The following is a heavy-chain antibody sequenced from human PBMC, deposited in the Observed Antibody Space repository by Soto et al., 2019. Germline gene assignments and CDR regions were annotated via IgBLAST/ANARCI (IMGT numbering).Heavy chain of an antibody. Sequence: ASVKVSCKASGGTFSSYAISWVRQAPGQGLEWMGGIIPIFGTANYAQKFQGRVTITADESTSTDYMGLSSLRSEDSAVYYCGRAVPADDAFDIWGQGTMVTVSS. D-gene: IGHD2-2*01. CDR2: IIPIFGTA. V-gene: IGHV1-69*13. CDR3: GRAVPADDAFDI. CDR1: GGTFSSYA. J-gene: IGHJ3*02.